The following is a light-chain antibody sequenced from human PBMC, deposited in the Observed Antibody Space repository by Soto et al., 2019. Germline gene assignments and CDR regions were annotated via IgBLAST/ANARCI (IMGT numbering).Light chain of an antibody. V-gene: IGKV3-15*01. CDR2: GAS. J-gene: IGKJ1*01. CDR1: QSVSSSN. CDR3: QQYHNWWT. Sequence: EIVLTQSPGTLSLSPWERATLSCRASQSVSSSNLAWYQQKPGQAPRLLIYGASTRATGIPARFSGSGSGTEFTLTISSLQSEDFAVYYCQQYHNWWTFGQGTKVDIK.